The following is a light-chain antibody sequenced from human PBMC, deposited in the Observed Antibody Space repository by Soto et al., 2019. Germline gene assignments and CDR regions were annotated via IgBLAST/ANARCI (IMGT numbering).Light chain of an antibody. CDR2: DAS. CDR1: QTVSSNY. J-gene: IGKJ1*01. V-gene: IGKV3D-20*02. Sequence: EIVMTQSPATLSLSPGEGATLSCWASQTVSSNYLAWYQQRPGQAPRLLIYDASNRATGIPARFSGSGSGTDLTLTISSLEPEDFAVYYCQQRSNWPWTFGQGTKVDIK. CDR3: QQRSNWPWT.